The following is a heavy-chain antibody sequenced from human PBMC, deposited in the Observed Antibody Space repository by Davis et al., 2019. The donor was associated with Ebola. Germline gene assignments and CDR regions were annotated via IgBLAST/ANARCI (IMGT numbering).Heavy chain of an antibody. V-gene: IGHV3-30-3*01. J-gene: IGHJ6*03. CDR1: GFTFSSYA. CDR3: ARFGYCSSTSCSGHYYYYMDV. D-gene: IGHD2-2*01. Sequence: PGGSLRLSCAASGFTFSSYAMHWVRQAPGKGLEWVAVISYDGSNKYYADSVKGRFTISRDNAENSLYLQMNSLRAEDTAVYYCARFGYCSSTSCSGHYYYYMDVWGKGTTVTVSS. CDR2: ISYDGSNK.